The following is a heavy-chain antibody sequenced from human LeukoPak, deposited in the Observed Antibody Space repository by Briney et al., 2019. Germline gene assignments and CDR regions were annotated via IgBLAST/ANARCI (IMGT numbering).Heavy chain of an antibody. J-gene: IGHJ3*02. D-gene: IGHD4-23*01. CDR3: ARAINGNFVFDI. Sequence: GGSLRLSCAASGFTFSGYGMSWVRQAPGKGLEWVSAISGSGGSTYYADSVKGRFTISRDNSKNTLYLQMNSLRAEDTAVYYCARAINGNFVFDIWDQGTVVTVSS. CDR2: ISGSGGST. V-gene: IGHV3-23*01. CDR1: GFTFSGYG.